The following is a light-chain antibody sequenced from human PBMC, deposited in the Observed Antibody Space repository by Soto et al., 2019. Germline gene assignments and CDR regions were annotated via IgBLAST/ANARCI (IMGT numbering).Light chain of an antibody. J-gene: IGKJ1*01. CDR2: GVS. Sequence: EIVMTQSPATLSVSPGERATLSFSASQSVSSSLAWYQQKPGQAPRLLIYGVSVRATGIPARFSGSGSGTEFTLTISSLQSEDFAVYYCQQYNNWPPKTFGQGTKVDNK. V-gene: IGKV3-15*01. CDR3: QQYNNWPPKT. CDR1: QSVSSS.